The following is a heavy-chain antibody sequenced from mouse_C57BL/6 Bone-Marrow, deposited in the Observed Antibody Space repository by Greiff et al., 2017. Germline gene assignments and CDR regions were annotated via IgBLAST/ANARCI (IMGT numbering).Heavy chain of an antibody. V-gene: IGHV1-69*01. CDR3: ASHYGSSHYYAMDY. Sequence: QVQLQQPGAELVMPGASVKLSCKASGYTFTSYWMHWVKQRPGQGLEWIGEIDPSDSYTNYNQKFKGKSTLTVDKSSSTAYMQLSSLTSEDSAVYYCASHYGSSHYYAMDYWGQGTSDTVSS. CDR1: GYTFTSYW. CDR2: IDPSDSYT. D-gene: IGHD1-1*01. J-gene: IGHJ4*01.